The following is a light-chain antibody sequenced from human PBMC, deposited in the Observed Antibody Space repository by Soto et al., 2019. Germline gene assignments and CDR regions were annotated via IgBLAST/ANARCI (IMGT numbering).Light chain of an antibody. CDR1: HDISNY. V-gene: IGKV1-39*01. CDR3: QQSYSTPSIT. Sequence: DIQMTQSPSCLSASVGDRVTMTCQASHDISNYLNWYQQKPGKAPKLLIYAASSLQSGVPSRFSGSGSGTDFTLTISSLRPEDFATYYCQQSYSTPSITFGQGTRLEI. J-gene: IGKJ5*01. CDR2: AAS.